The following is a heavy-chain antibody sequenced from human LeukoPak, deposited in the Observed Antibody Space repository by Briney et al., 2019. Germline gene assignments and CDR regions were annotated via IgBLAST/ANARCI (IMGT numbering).Heavy chain of an antibody. D-gene: IGHD3-22*01. CDR2: IIPIFGTA. V-gene: IGHV1-69*13. CDR1: GGTFSIYA. J-gene: IGHJ4*02. CDR3: ASHYDSSGYQFDY. Sequence: GASVNVSFKASGGTFSIYAISWVRQAPGQGLEWMGGIIPIFGTANYAQKFQGRVTITADESTSTAYMELSSLRSEDTAVYYCASHYDSSGYQFDYWGQGTLVTVSS.